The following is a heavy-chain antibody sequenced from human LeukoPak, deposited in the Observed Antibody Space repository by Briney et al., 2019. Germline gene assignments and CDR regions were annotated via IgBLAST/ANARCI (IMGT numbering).Heavy chain of an antibody. CDR1: GYTFTSYA. J-gene: IGHJ6*02. Sequence: ASVKVSCKTSGYTFTSYAMHWVRQAPGQRLEWMGWINAGNGNTKYSQKFQGRVTITRDTSASTAYMELSSLRSEDTAVYYCARDEEIVVVVAATPTYYYYGMDVWGQGTTVTVSS. CDR2: INAGNGNT. V-gene: IGHV1-3*01. D-gene: IGHD2-15*01. CDR3: ARDEEIVVVVAATPTYYYYGMDV.